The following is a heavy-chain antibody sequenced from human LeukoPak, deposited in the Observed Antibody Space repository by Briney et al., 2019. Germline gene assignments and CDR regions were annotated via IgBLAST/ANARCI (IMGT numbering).Heavy chain of an antibody. D-gene: IGHD6-6*01. CDR2: TSGSGGST. CDR3: AKDGVSGIAARFDY. J-gene: IGHJ4*02. CDR1: GFTFSSYA. V-gene: IGHV3-23*01. Sequence: GGSLRLSCAASGFTFSSYAMSWVRQAPGKGLEWVSGTSGSGGSTYYADSVKGRFTISRDNSKNTLYLQMNSLRAEDTAVYYCAKDGVSGIAARFDYWGQGTLVTVSS.